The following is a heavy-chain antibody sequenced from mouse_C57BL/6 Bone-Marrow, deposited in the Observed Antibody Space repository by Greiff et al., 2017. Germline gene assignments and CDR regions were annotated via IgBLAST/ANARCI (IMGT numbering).Heavy chain of an antibody. CDR3: ARQMGLRRRGYAMDY. CDR1: EYEFPSHD. Sequence: EVQLMESGGGLVQPGESLKLSCESNEYEFPSHDMSWVRKTPEKRLELVAAINSDGGSTYYPDTMERRFIISRDNTKKTLYLQMSSLRSEDTALYYCARQMGLRRRGYAMDYWGQGTSVTVSS. V-gene: IGHV5-2*01. CDR2: INSDGGST. D-gene: IGHD2-4*01. J-gene: IGHJ4*01.